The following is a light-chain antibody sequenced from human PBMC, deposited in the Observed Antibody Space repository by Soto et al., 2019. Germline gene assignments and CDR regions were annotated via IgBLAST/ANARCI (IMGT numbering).Light chain of an antibody. CDR2: DAS. CDR3: QQYHSYYT. V-gene: IGKV1-5*01. Sequence: DIQMTQSPSTLSASVGDRVTITCRASQIISSWLAWFQQKPGKAPKLLIYDASTLESGVSSRFSGSESGTELTLTISSLQPDDSATYYCQQYHSYYTFGQGTKLEI. CDR1: QIISSW. J-gene: IGKJ2*01.